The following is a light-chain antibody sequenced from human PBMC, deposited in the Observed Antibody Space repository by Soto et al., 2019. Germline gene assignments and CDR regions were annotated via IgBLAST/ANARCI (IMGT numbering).Light chain of an antibody. CDR3: QQANSFPLT. J-gene: IGKJ4*01. V-gene: IGKV1-12*01. Sequence: DIQMTQSPSSLSASVGDRVTITCRASQGIRNYLAWYQQKPGKVPKLLIYDASTLQSGVPSRFSGSGSGTDFTLTISSLQPEDFATYYCQQANSFPLTFGGGTKVDIK. CDR2: DAS. CDR1: QGIRNY.